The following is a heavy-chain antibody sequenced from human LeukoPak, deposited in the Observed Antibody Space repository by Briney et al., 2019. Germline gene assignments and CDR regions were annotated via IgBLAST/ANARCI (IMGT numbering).Heavy chain of an antibody. J-gene: IGHJ6*02. CDR3: ARLPTRLREGYYYYYGMDV. CDR1: GLPLRNNN. D-gene: IGHD3-16*01. Sequence: GGPLGPSFAASGLPLRNNNMNWARRAPGRGRGWVSSIIRGSSYIHYADSVKGRFTISRDNANNSLYLQMNSLRAEDTAIYFCARLPTRLREGYYYYYGMDVWGQGTTVTVSS. CDR2: IIRGSSYI. V-gene: IGHV3-21*01.